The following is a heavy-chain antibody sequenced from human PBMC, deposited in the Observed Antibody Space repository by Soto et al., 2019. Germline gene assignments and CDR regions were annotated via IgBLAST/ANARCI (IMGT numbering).Heavy chain of an antibody. J-gene: IGHJ5*02. V-gene: IGHV1-46*01. CDR3: ARGFNGYYDSSGYYYAGYNWFDP. CDR1: GYTFTSYY. Sequence: ASVKVSCKASGYTFTSYYMHWVRQAPGQGLEWMGIINPSGGSTSYVQKFQGRVTMTRDTSTSTVYMELSSLRSEDTAVYYCARGFNGYYDSSGYYYAGYNWFDPWGQGTLVTVSS. CDR2: INPSGGST. D-gene: IGHD3-22*01.